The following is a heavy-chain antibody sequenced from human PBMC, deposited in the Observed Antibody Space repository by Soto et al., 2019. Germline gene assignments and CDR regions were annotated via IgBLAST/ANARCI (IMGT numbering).Heavy chain of an antibody. D-gene: IGHD3-10*01. J-gene: IGHJ4*02. CDR3: ARDMVRGHIYY. CDR2: IYYSGST. Sequence: PSETLSLTCTVSGGSISSGGYYWSWIRQHPGKGLEWIGYIYYSGSTYYNPSLKSRVTISVDTSKNQFSLKLSSVTAADTAVYYCARDMVRGHIYYWGQGTLVTVSS. V-gene: IGHV4-31*03. CDR1: GGSISSGGYY.